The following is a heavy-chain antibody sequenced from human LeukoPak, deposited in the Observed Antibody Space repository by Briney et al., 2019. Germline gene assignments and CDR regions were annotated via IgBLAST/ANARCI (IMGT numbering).Heavy chain of an antibody. Sequence: PGGSLRLSCAASGFTINTFTMNWVRQAPGKGLEWVSTIRGAEGGTYYADSVKGRFTISRDNAKNSLYLQMNSLRAEDTAVYHCARVEGGSGSYFDYWGQGTLVTVSS. CDR2: IRGAEGGT. J-gene: IGHJ4*02. CDR3: ARVEGGSGSYFDY. D-gene: IGHD3-10*01. CDR1: GFTINTFT. V-gene: IGHV3-21*01.